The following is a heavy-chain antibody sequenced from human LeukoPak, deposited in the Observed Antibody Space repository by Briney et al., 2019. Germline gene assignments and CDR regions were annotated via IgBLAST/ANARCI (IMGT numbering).Heavy chain of an antibody. D-gene: IGHD3-9*01. V-gene: IGHV4-59*08. Sequence: SETLSLTCTVSGGSISSHFWSWIRQPPGKGLEWIGYIYHSGGTNHNPSLKSRVTISVDTSKTQFSLKLSSVTAADTAVYYCARHIAHPDILTGYFLWDWYFDLWGRGTLVTVSS. J-gene: IGHJ2*01. CDR3: ARHIAHPDILTGYFLWDWYFDL. CDR2: IYHSGGT. CDR1: GGSISSHF.